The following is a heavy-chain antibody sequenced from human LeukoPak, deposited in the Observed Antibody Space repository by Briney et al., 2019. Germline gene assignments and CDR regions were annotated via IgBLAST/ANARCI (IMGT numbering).Heavy chain of an antibody. J-gene: IGHJ4*01. Sequence: GGSLRLSCATFGFTIKYHWMSWVRQAPGKGLEWVAHIKEDLTEEYYLDSVKGRFTISKDDAKSVLYLQMNSLAAEDTAFYYCVRGGRELDYWGQGTLVTVSS. CDR1: GFTIKYHW. CDR3: VRGGRELDY. V-gene: IGHV3-7*01. D-gene: IGHD1-26*01. CDR2: IKEDLTEE.